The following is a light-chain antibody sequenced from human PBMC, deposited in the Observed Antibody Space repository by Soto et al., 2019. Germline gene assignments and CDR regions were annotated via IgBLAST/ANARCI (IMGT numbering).Light chain of an antibody. Sequence: EIVWTQSPATLSLSPGERATLSCRASQSVSSYLAWYPQKPGQAPSLLIYDASNRATGIPARFRGSGSGTDSALTIRSLQPEDFAVYYCQENGNLPPFGQGTRLEIK. CDR3: QENGNLPP. V-gene: IGKV3-11*01. CDR1: QSVSSY. J-gene: IGKJ5*01. CDR2: DAS.